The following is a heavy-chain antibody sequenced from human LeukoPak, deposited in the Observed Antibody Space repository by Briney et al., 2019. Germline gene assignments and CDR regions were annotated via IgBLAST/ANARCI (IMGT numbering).Heavy chain of an antibody. CDR2: IYYSGST. J-gene: IGHJ4*02. D-gene: IGHD5-12*01. V-gene: IGHV4-31*03. CDR1: GGSISSGGYY. Sequence: SETLSLTCTVSGGSISSGGYYWSWIRQHPGKGLEWIGYIYYSGSTYYNPSLKSRVTISVDTSKNQFSLKLSSVPAADTAVYYCATAQVATIDHWGQGTLVTVSS. CDR3: ATAQVATIDH.